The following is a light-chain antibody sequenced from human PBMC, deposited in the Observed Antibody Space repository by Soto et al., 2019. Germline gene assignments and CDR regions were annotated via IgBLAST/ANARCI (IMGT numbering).Light chain of an antibody. V-gene: IGKV3-20*01. CDR3: QHYSTSLLT. J-gene: IGKJ4*01. CDR2: DAS. CDR1: QIISNSY. Sequence: EIVLTQSPGTLSLSPGERATLSCRASQIISNSYLAWYQQKPGQAPRLLIYDASSRATGIPDRFSGSGSGKDFTLTISRLEPEDFAVYYCQHYSTSLLTFGGGTKLEIK.